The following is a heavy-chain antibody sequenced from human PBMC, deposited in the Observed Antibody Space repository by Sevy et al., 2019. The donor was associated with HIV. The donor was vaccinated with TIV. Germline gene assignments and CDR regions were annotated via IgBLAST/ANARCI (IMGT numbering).Heavy chain of an antibody. Sequence: ASVKVSCKAYGYIFNTYGITWVRQAPGQGLEWMGWISGIDENTHIAPKFQGRVTMTTDTSTSTAYMELRSLRSDDTAVYYCARDSMPLIQGIIMTPYLYGMDVWGQGTTVTVSS. CDR3: ARDSMPLIQGIIMTPYLYGMDV. CDR1: GYIFNTYG. J-gene: IGHJ6*02. D-gene: IGHD2-2*01. CDR2: ISGIDENT. V-gene: IGHV1-18*01.